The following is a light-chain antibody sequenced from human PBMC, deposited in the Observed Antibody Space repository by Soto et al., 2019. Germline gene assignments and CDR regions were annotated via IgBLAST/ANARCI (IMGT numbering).Light chain of an antibody. J-gene: IGKJ4*01. V-gene: IGKV3-15*01. CDR3: QQYNNWPPVT. CDR1: ETVATN. Sequence: EVVMTQSPATLSASPGERATLSCWASETVATNLAWYQQKPGQAPRLLIYGASTRATGIPARFSGSGSGTEFTLTISSLQSEDFAVYYCQQYNNWPPVTFGGGTKVEIK. CDR2: GAS.